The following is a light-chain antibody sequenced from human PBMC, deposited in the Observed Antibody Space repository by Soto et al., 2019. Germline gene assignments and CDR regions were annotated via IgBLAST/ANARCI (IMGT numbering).Light chain of an antibody. V-gene: IGLV2-11*01. CDR2: DAT. Sequence: QSALTQPRSVSGSPGQSVTISCTGTTGDVGAYNFVSWYQLYPGKAPKLMIYDATKRPSGVPDRFSASKSGNTASLTISGLQAEDEAVYYCCSYAGSFSWVFGGGTKLTVL. CDR3: CSYAGSFSWV. J-gene: IGLJ3*02. CDR1: TGDVGAYNF.